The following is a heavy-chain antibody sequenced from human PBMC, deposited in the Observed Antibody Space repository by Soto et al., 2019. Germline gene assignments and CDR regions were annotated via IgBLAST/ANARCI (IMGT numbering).Heavy chain of an antibody. Sequence: GGSLRLSCAASGFTFSDYYMSWIRQAPGKGLEWVSYISSSGSTIYYADSVKGRFTISRDNAKNSLYLQMNSLRAEDTAVYYCARERRGSGWSLRGYYFDYWGQGTLVTVSS. V-gene: IGHV3-11*01. D-gene: IGHD6-19*01. J-gene: IGHJ4*02. CDR2: ISSSGSTI. CDR1: GFTFSDYY. CDR3: ARERRGSGWSLRGYYFDY.